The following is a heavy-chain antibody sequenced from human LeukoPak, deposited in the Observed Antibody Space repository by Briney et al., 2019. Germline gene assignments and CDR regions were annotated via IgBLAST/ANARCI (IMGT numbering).Heavy chain of an antibody. CDR2: INHSGST. Sequence: PSETLSLTCAVYGGSFSGYYWSWIRQPPGKGLEWIGEINHSGSTNYNPPLKSRVTISVDTSKNQFSLKLSPVTAADTAVYYCARGGRVVVVAANPRASDPWGQGTLVTVSS. CDR3: ARGGRVVVVAANPRASDP. J-gene: IGHJ5*02. CDR1: GGSFSGYY. V-gene: IGHV4-34*01. D-gene: IGHD2-15*01.